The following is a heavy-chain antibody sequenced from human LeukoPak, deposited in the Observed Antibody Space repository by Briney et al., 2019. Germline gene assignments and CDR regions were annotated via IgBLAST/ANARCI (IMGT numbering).Heavy chain of an antibody. D-gene: IGHD4-17*01. J-gene: IGHJ4*02. CDR3: AKDLYGDYGGYFDY. CDR1: GFTFDDYA. Sequence: GGSLRLSCAASGFTFDDYAMHWVRQAPGKGLEWVSGISWNSGSIGYADSVKGRFTISRDNAKNSLYLQMNSLRAEDTALYYCAKDLYGDYGGYFDYWGQGTLVTVSS. CDR2: ISWNSGSI. V-gene: IGHV3-9*01.